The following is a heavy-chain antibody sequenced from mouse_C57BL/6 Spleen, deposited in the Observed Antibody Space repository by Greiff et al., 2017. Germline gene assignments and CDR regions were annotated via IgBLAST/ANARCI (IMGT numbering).Heavy chain of an antibody. CDR3: ETDYDGYYFGY. CDR1: GFTFSSYA. V-gene: IGHV5-4*01. Sequence: DVKLVESGGGLVKPGGSLKLSCAASGFTFSSYAMSWVRQTPEKRLEWVATISDGGSYTYYPDNVKGRVTISRDNANNTLYLQMSHMRSEDTATYYCETDYDGYYFGYWGQGTTLTVSS. D-gene: IGHD1-1*01. CDR2: ISDGGSYT. J-gene: IGHJ2*01.